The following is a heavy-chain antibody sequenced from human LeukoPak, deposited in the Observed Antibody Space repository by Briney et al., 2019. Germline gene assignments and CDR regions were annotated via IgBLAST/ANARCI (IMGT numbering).Heavy chain of an antibody. CDR3: ARRMYDYVYGMDV. D-gene: IGHD3-10*02. J-gene: IGHJ6*02. V-gene: IGHV4-30-4*01. Sequence: PSETLSLTCTVSDGSISSGDYYWSWIRQPPGKGLEWIGYIYYSGSTYYNPSLKSRVTISVDTSTNQFSLRLSSVTAADTAVYFCARRMYDYVYGMDVWGQGTTVIVSS. CDR1: DGSISSGDYY. CDR2: IYYSGST.